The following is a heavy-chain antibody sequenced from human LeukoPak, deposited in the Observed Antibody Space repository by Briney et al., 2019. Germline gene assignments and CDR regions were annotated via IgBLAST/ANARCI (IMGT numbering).Heavy chain of an antibody. CDR2: INWNGGST. J-gene: IGHJ4*02. D-gene: IGHD3-22*01. Sequence: GGSLRLSCAASGFTFDDYGMSWVRQAPGKGLEWVSGINWNGGSTGYADSVKGRFTISRDNAKNSLYLQMNSLRAEDTALYYCARGNSGYYRNTKFDYWGQGTLGTVSS. CDR3: ARGNSGYYRNTKFDY. V-gene: IGHV3-20*04. CDR1: GFTFDDYG.